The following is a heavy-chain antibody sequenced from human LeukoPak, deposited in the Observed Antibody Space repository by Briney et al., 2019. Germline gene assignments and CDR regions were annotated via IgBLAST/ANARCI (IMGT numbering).Heavy chain of an antibody. D-gene: IGHD3-9*01. CDR1: GGSFSGYY. J-gene: IGHJ5*02. V-gene: IGHV4-34*01. CDR2: INHSGST. CDR3: ARGDYDILP. Sequence: KPSETLTLTCAVYGGSFSGYYWSWIRQPPGKGLEWIGEINHSGSTNYNPSLKSRVTISVDTSKNQFPLKLSSVTAADTAVYYCARGDYDILPWGKRDLVTVSS.